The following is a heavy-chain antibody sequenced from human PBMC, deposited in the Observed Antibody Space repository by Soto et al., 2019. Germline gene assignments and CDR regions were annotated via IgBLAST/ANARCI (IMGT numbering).Heavy chain of an antibody. CDR1: GYDFTTYW. V-gene: IGHV5-51*01. D-gene: IGHD3-10*01. Sequence: GESLKISCKGSGYDFTTYWIAWVRQMPGKGLELMGTIYPGDSDTTYSPSFQGQVTISADKSITTAYLQWTSLEASDTAIYYCAGGGVRGVITRTRDYYGMDVWGQGTTVTVSS. CDR2: IYPGDSDT. J-gene: IGHJ6*02. CDR3: AGGGVRGVITRTRDYYGMDV.